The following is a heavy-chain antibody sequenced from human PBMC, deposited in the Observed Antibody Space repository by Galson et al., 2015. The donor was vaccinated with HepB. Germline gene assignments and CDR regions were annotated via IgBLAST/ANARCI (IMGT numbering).Heavy chain of an antibody. Sequence: SLRLSCAASGFTFSSYSMNWVRQAPGKGLEWVSSISSSSSYIYYADSVKGRFTISRDNSKNTLYLQMNSLRAEDTAVYYCARDHPRGYCSGGSCSNWFDPWGQGTLVTVSS. D-gene: IGHD2-15*01. CDR3: ARDHPRGYCSGGSCSNWFDP. CDR1: GFTFSSYS. CDR2: ISSSSSYI. J-gene: IGHJ5*02. V-gene: IGHV3-21*04.